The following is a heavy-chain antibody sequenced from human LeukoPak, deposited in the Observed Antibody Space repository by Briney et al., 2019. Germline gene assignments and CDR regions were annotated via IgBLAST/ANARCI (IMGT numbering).Heavy chain of an antibody. Sequence: GASVTVSCKASGYTFTGYYMHWVRQAPGQGLEWMGWINPNSGGTNYAQKFQGRVTMTRDTSISTAYMELSRLRSDDTAVYYCARPGYSYGQDAFDIWGQGTMVTVSS. J-gene: IGHJ3*02. CDR1: GYTFTGYY. D-gene: IGHD5-18*01. CDR3: ARPGYSYGQDAFDI. CDR2: INPNSGGT. V-gene: IGHV1-2*02.